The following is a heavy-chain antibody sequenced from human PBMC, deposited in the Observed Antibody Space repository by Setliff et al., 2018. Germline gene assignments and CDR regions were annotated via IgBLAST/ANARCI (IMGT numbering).Heavy chain of an antibody. V-gene: IGHV3-7*01. CDR3: STRTVAARSLDT. Sequence: GGSLRLSCAASGFPFSIYSMHWVRQAPGKGLEWVSNIKQDGSEKHYVDSVKGRFTISRDNAKNSLYLQLNSLRAEDTAVYYCSTRTVAARSLDTWGQGTLVTVSS. J-gene: IGHJ5*02. CDR2: IKQDGSEK. CDR1: GFPFSIYS. D-gene: IGHD6-13*01.